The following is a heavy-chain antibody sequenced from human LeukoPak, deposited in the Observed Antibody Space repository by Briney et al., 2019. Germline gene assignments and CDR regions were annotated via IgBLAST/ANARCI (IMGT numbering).Heavy chain of an antibody. J-gene: IGHJ5*02. Sequence: GGSLRLSCVASGFTFRSYEMNWVRQAPGKGLEWIAYIYSSGSTTYYADSVKGRFTVSRDNAKNSLYLQMYSLRVEDTAVYYCVRGGYGDYGRGSWGQGTLLTVSS. D-gene: IGHD4-17*01. V-gene: IGHV3-48*03. CDR3: VRGGYGDYGRGS. CDR2: IYSSGSTT. CDR1: GFTFRSYE.